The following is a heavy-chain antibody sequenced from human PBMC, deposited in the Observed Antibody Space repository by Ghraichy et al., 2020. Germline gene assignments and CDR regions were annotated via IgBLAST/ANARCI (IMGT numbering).Heavy chain of an antibody. D-gene: IGHD3-16*01. CDR1: GGSISSYY. J-gene: IGHJ6*02. CDR2: IYYSGST. CDR3: ARLRGRLRPLNYYYGMDV. Sequence: SETLSLTCTVSGGSISSYYWSWIRQPPGKGLEWIGYIYYSGSTNYNPSLKSRVTISVDTSKNQFSLKLSSVTAADTAVYYCARLRGRLRPLNYYYGMDVWGQGTTVTVSS. V-gene: IGHV4-59*01.